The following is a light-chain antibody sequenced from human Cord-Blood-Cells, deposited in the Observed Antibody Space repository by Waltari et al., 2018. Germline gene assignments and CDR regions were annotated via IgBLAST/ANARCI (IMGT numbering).Light chain of an antibody. CDR1: GPTTGAGYA. CDR2: GNS. V-gene: IGLV1-40*01. J-gene: IGLJ3*02. CDR3: QSYDSSLSGSV. Sequence: QSVLTQPPPLSGAPGQGVPIPSTGSGPTTGAGYASHWYQQLPGTAPKLLIYGNSNRPSGVPDRFSGSKSGTSASLAITGLQAEDEADYYCQSYDSSLSGSVFGGGTKLTVL.